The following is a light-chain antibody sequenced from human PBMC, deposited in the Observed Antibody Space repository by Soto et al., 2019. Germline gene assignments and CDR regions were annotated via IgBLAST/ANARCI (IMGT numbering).Light chain of an antibody. CDR1: SSDVGCYNY. CDR2: DVS. V-gene: IGLV2-11*01. CDR3: CSYAGSPRV. J-gene: IGLJ1*01. Sequence: QSALTQPRSVSGSPGQSVTISCTGTSSDVGCYNYVSWYQQHPGKDPKLMIYDVSKRPSGVPDRFSGSKSGNTASLTISGLQAEDEADYYCCSYAGSPRVFGTGTKVTVL.